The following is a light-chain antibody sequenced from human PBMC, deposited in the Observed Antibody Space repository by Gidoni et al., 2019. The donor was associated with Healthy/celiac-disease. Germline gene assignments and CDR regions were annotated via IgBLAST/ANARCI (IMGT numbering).Light chain of an antibody. J-gene: IGKJ1*01. V-gene: IGKV4-1*01. CDR1: QSVLYSSNNKNY. CDR3: QQYYSTHWT. Sequence: DIVTTQSPDSLSVSLGERATINCKSSQSVLYSSNNKNYLAWYQQKPGQPPKLLIYWASTRESGVPDRFSGSGSGTDFTLTISSLQAEDVAVYYCQQYYSTHWTFGQGTKVEIK. CDR2: WAS.